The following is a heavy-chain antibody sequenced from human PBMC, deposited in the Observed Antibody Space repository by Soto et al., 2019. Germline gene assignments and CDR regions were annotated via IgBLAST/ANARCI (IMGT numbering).Heavy chain of an antibody. CDR1: GFTFSSYA. CDR2: ISYDGSNK. D-gene: IGHD5-12*01. J-gene: IGHJ4*02. CDR3: ARVPSGGYSGYGDYFDY. V-gene: IGHV3-30-3*01. Sequence: QVQLVESGGGVVQPGRSLRLSCAASGFTFSSYAMHWVRQAPGKGLEWVAVISYDGSNKYYADSVEGRFTISRDNSKNTLYLQMNSLRAEDTAVYYCARVPSGGYSGYGDYFDYWGQGTLVTVSS.